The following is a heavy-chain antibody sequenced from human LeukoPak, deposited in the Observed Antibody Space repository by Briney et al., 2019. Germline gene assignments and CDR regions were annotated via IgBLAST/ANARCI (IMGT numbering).Heavy chain of an antibody. CDR3: ARDGLPVALDK. D-gene: IGHD2-2*01. CDR2: VNPDMSEK. CDR1: GFTFNRHW. V-gene: IGHV3-7*01. Sequence: GGSLRLSCAASGFTFNRHWMTWVRQAPGKGLEWIANVNPDMSEKNYVESVKGRFTISRDKVKNSLYLQMNSLRGDDTAVYYCARDGLPVALDKWGQGTLVTVSS. J-gene: IGHJ4*02.